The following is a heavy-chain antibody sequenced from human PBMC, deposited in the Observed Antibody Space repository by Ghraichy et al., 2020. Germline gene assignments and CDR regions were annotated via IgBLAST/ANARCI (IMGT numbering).Heavy chain of an antibody. D-gene: IGHD3-22*01. CDR2: MYYSGST. Sequence: SQTLSLTCTVSGGSISSSSYYWGWIRQPPGKGLEWIGTMYYSGSTYYNPSLKSRVTISVATSKNQFSLKLSSVTAADTAVYYCARRPHPYNSGRGYNWGQGTLGTVSS. J-gene: IGHJ4*02. CDR1: GGSISSSSYY. V-gene: IGHV4-39*01. CDR3: ARRPHPYNSGRGYN.